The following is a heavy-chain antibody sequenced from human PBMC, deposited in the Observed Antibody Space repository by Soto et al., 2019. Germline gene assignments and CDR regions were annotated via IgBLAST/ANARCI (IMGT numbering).Heavy chain of an antibody. J-gene: IGHJ4*02. CDR3: ACGDDSSVLRSHYFDY. CDR1: GYTFTSYG. V-gene: IGHV1-18*01. Sequence: QVQLVQSGAEVKKPGASVKVSFKASGYTFTSYGISWVRQAPGQVLERKGWISAYNGNTNYAQKLQGRVTMTTDTPTSTACMELRRLRSDDTDVYFCACGDDSSVLRSHYFDYWGQGTLVNVSS. D-gene: IGHD3-22*01. CDR2: ISAYNGNT.